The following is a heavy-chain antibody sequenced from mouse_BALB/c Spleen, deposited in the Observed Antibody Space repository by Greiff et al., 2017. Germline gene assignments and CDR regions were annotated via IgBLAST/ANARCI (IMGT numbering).Heavy chain of an antibody. CDR2: IYPGGGYT. CDR3: ARRVGGFDY. J-gene: IGHJ2*01. CDR1: GYTFTNSW. V-gene: IGHV1-63*02. Sequence: QVHVKQSGAELVRPGTSVKISCKASGYTFTNSWLGWVKQRPGHGLEWIGDIYPGGGYTNYNEKFKGKATLTADTSSSTAYMQLSSLTSEDSAVYFCARRVGGFDYWGQGTTLTVSS. D-gene: IGHD1-1*02.